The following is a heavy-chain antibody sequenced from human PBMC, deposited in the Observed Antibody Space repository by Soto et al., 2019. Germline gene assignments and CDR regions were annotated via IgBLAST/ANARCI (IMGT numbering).Heavy chain of an antibody. CDR1: GGTFSSYA. CDR3: ARKRELVAAAGTPYYYGMDV. J-gene: IGHJ6*02. V-gene: IGHV1-69*13. CDR2: IIPIFGTA. D-gene: IGHD6-13*01. Sequence: SVKVSCKASGGTFSSYAISWVRQAPGQGLEWMGGIIPIFGTANYAQKSQGRVTITADESTSTAYMELSSLRSEDTAVYYCARKRELVAAAGTPYYYGMDVWGQGTTVTVSS.